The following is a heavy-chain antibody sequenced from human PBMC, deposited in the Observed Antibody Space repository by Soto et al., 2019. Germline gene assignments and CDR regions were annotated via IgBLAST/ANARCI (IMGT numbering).Heavy chain of an antibody. CDR2: ISYDERNK. J-gene: IGHJ4*02. Sequence: GGSLRLSCAASGFTFSIYAMHWVRQAPGKGLEWVAVISYDERNKYNAEYVKVRFTISSDNSKNTLYLQMNSLRVEDTAVYYCARDYYKYYDSSGYYRSPAYWGQGTLVTVSS. D-gene: IGHD3-22*01. CDR3: ARDYYKYYDSSGYYRSPAY. CDR1: GFTFSIYA. V-gene: IGHV3-30*04.